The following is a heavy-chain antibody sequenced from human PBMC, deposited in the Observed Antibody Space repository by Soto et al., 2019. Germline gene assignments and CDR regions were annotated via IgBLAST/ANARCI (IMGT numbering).Heavy chain of an antibody. CDR2: ISYRGST. CDR1: AGSITTSY. CDR3: ASSGIVGREVNTWFDP. Sequence: LETLSLTCTVSAGSITTSYWSWIRQPLGKALEWIGYISYRGSTNYNPSLKSRLTISIDTSKSQISLKLTSMTTADTAVYYCASSGIVGREVNTWFDPWGQGTLVTVSS. J-gene: IGHJ5*02. V-gene: IGHV4-59*01. D-gene: IGHD3-22*01.